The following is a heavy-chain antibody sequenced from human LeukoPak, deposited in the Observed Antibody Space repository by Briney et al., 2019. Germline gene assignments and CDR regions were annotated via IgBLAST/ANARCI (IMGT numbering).Heavy chain of an antibody. V-gene: IGHV4-61*02. CDR2: IYTSGST. Sequence: SETLSLTCEVCGGSISNSNYYWSWIRQPAGKGLKWIGRIYTSGSTNYNPSLKSRVTMSVDTSKNQFSLKLSSVTAADTAVYYCARERVRDQLPGGRNWFDPWGQRTLVTLSS. J-gene: IGHJ5*02. CDR1: GGSISNSNYY. D-gene: IGHD2-2*01. CDR3: ARERVRDQLPGGRNWFDP.